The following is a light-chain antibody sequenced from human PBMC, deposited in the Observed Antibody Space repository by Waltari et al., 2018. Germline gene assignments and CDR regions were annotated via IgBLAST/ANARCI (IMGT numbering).Light chain of an antibody. J-gene: IGLJ2*01. V-gene: IGLV3-21*04. CDR2: YDS. Sequence: SYVLTQPPSVSVAPGKTARISCGGNNIGSKSVHWYQQKPGQAPVLVIYYDSDRPSGLPERSSGSNSGNTATLTTSRVEAGDEADYCCQVWDSSSDHVVFGGGPKLTVL. CDR3: QVWDSSSDHVV. CDR1: NIGSKS.